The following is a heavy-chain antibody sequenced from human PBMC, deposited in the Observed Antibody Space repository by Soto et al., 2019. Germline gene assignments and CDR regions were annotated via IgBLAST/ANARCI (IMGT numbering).Heavy chain of an antibody. CDR2: MNPNSGNT. V-gene: IGHV1-8*01. CDR1: GYTFTSYD. Sequence: ASVKVSCKASGYTFTSYDINWVRQATGQGLEWMGWMNPNSGNTGYAQKFQGRVTMTRNTSISTAYMELSRLRSEDTAVYYCARGRGYCSGGSCYADYWGQGTLVTVSS. CDR3: ARGRGYCSGGSCYADY. D-gene: IGHD2-15*01. J-gene: IGHJ4*02.